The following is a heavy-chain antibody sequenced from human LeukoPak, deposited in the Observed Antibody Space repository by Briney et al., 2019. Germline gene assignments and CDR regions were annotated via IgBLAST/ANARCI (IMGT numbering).Heavy chain of an antibody. D-gene: IGHD2-8*01. CDR2: IIPIFGTA. CDR3: ARGFMLVPNWFDP. J-gene: IGHJ5*02. CDR1: GGTFSSYA. Sequence: GASVKVSCKASGGTFSSYAISWVRQAPGQGLEWMGGIIPIFGTANYAQKFQGRVTITADESTSTAYMELSSLRSEDTAVCYCARGFMLVPNWFDPWGQGTLVTVSS. V-gene: IGHV1-69*13.